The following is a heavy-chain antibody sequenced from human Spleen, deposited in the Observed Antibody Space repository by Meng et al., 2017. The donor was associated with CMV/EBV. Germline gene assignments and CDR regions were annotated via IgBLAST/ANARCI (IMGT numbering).Heavy chain of an antibody. D-gene: IGHD3-10*01. J-gene: IGHJ4*02. CDR1: GFTVSSNY. Sequence: GGSLRLSCAASGFTVSSNYMSWVRQAPGKGLEWVSVIYSGGSTYYADSVKGRFTISRDNSKNTLYLQMNSLRAEDTAVYYCAASGSWSYSFDYWGQGTLVTVSS. V-gene: IGHV3-53*01. CDR2: IYSGGST. CDR3: AASGSWSYSFDY.